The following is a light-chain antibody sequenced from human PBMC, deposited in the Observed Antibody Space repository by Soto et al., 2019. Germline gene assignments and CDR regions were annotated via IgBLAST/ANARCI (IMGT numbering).Light chain of an antibody. CDR2: DTF. CDR3: LQDQAYPWT. Sequence: DIQMTQSPSSLSASVGARVTITCRASQGIRYNLGWYQQRPGKAPERLIYDTFTLASGVPSRFSGSGSGTEFTLTIASLQPEDVATYYCLQDQAYPWTFGQVTKVELK. CDR1: QGIRYN. J-gene: IGKJ1*01. V-gene: IGKV1-17*01.